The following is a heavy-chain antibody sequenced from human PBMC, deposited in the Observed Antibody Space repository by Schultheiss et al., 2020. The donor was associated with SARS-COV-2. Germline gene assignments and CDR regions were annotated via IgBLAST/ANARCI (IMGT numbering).Heavy chain of an antibody. CDR1: GGSISSYH. CDR3: ARHTYYYDSSGYRDY. J-gene: IGHJ4*02. CDR2: IYYSGST. Sequence: SETLSITCTVSGGSISSYHWSWIRQPPGKGLEWIGYIYYSGSTNYNPSLKSRVTISVDTSKNQFSLKLSSVTAADTAVYYCARHTYYYDSSGYRDYWGQGTLVTVSS. D-gene: IGHD3-22*01. V-gene: IGHV4-59*08.